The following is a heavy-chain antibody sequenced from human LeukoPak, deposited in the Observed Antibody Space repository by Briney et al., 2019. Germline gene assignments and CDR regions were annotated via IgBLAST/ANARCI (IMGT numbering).Heavy chain of an antibody. CDR3: TTDEGVDTSY. CDR2: IRSKAYGGTT. V-gene: IGHV3-49*04. CDR1: GFTFGDYA. J-gene: IGHJ4*02. D-gene: IGHD3-10*01. Sequence: GGSLRLSCTASGFTFGDYAMSWVRQAPGKGLEWVSFIRSKAYGGTTEYAASVKGRFTISRDDSKSIAYLQMNSLKTEDTAVYYCTTDEGVDTSYWGQGTLVTVSS.